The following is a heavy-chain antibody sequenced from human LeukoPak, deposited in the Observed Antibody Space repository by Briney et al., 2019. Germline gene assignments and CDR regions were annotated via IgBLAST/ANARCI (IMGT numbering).Heavy chain of an antibody. CDR3: ASRDIYNNYWFDP. CDR1: GGSIGFSNYY. D-gene: IGHD4-11*01. J-gene: IGHJ5*02. V-gene: IGHV4-39*01. CDR2: IYYSGST. Sequence: SETLSLTCTVSGGSIGFSNYYWGWIRQPPGKGLEWIGSIYYSGSTYYNPSLKSRVTISVDTSKNQFSLKLRSVTAADTAVYYCASRDIYNNYWFDPWGPGTLVTVSS.